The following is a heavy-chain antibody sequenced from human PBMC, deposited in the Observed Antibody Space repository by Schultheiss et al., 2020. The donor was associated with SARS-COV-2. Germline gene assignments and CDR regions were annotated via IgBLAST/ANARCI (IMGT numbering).Heavy chain of an antibody. J-gene: IGHJ5*02. D-gene: IGHD2-21*01. CDR1: GFTFSSYA. CDR2: ISSNGGNK. CDR3: ARAAAYCGGDCHWFDP. Sequence: GGSLRLSCSASGFTFSSYAMHWVRQAPGKGLEYVSAISSNGGNKYYADSVKGRFTISRDNSKNTLYLQMSSLRAEDTAVYYCARAAAYCGGDCHWFDPWGQGTLVTVSS. V-gene: IGHV3-64D*06.